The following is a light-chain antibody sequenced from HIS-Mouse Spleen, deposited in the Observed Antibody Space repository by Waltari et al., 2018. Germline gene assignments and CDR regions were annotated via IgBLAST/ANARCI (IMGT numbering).Light chain of an antibody. V-gene: IGLV1-47*01. CDR1: SSINASNY. CDR3: AAWDDSLSGWV. J-gene: IGLJ3*02. Sequence: QSVLTQPPSASGTPGQRVTISWSGSSSINASNYVHWYQQLPGTAPKLLIYRNNQRPSGVPDRFSGSKSGTSASLAISGLRSEDEADYYCAAWDDSLSGWVFGGGTKLTVL. CDR2: RNN.